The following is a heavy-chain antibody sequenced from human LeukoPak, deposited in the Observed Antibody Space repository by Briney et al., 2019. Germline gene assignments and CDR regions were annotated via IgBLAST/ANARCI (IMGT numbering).Heavy chain of an antibody. CDR1: GFTFSNSW. Sequence: GGSLRLSCAASGFTFSNSWMSWVRQAPGKELEWVAHIKRDGSEKHYVDSVKGRFTISRDNAKSSLFLQMNSLRAEDTAVYYCEGSAGYWGQGTLVTVSS. CDR3: EGSAGY. V-gene: IGHV3-7*01. CDR2: IKRDGSEK. J-gene: IGHJ4*02.